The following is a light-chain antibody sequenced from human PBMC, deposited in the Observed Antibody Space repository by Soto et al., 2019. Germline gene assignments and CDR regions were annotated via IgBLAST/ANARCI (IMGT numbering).Light chain of an antibody. CDR2: GAS. CDR3: QQYGSSPWT. J-gene: IGKJ1*01. V-gene: IGKV3-20*01. Sequence: EIVLTQSPGTLSLYPGERATLSCRASQSVSSSYLAWYQQKPGQAPRLLIYGASSRATGIPDRFSGSGSGTDFTLTISRLEPEDFAVYYCQQYGSSPWTFGKGTKVEIK. CDR1: QSVSSSY.